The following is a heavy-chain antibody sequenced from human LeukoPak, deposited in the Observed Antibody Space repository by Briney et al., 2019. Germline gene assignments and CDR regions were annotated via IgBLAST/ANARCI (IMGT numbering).Heavy chain of an antibody. CDR2: IYYSGST. D-gene: IGHD2-2*01. J-gene: IGHJ4*02. V-gene: IGHV4-59*01. CDR3: ARTTKLGYCSSTGCQTFDH. Sequence: SETLSLTCTVSGGSISSYYWSWIRQPPGKGLEWIGYIYYSGSTNYNPSLKSRVTISVDTSKNQFSLKLSSVTAADTAVYYCARTTKLGYCSSTGCQTFDHWGQGTLVTVST. CDR1: GGSISSYY.